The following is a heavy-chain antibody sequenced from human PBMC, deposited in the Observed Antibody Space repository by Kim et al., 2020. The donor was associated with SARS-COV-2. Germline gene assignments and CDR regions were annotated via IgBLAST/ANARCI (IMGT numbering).Heavy chain of an antibody. D-gene: IGHD3-10*01. CDR1: GFTFSSYG. J-gene: IGHJ4*02. V-gene: IGHV3-33*01. Sequence: GGSLRLSCAASGFTFSSYGMHWVRQAPGKGLEWVAVIWYDGSNKYYADSVKGRFTISRDNSKNTLYLQMNSLRAEDTAVYYCAIYGPLGGYMGSGRYYFDYWGQGTLVTVSS. CDR3: AIYGPLGGYMGSGRYYFDY. CDR2: IWYDGSNK.